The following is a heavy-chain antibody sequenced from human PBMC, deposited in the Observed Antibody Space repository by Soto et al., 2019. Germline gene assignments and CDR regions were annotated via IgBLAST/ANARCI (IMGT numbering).Heavy chain of an antibody. Sequence: PLEPLCLTCTVSSGSGSSGSYNWGWIRQPPGKGLEWIGYIYYSGSTIYNPSLKSRLTISVDTSKNQFSLRLTSATAADTAVYYCASLDPRRFFDYWGQGSLVTVSS. CDR1: SGSGSSGSYN. V-gene: IGHV4-61*01. CDR2: IYYSGST. J-gene: IGHJ4*02. CDR3: ASLDPRRFFDY.